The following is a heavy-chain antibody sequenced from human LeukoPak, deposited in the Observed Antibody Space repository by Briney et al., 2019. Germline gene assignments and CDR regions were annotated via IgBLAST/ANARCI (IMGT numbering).Heavy chain of an antibody. Sequence: PGGSLRLSCAASGFTLSSYGMHWVRQAPGKGLEWVAFIRYDGSNKYYADSVKGRFTISRDNSKNTLYLQMNSLRAEDTAVYYCAKAGSDQLPLYFQHWGQGTLVTVSS. CDR1: GFTLSSYG. CDR2: IRYDGSNK. CDR3: AKAGSDQLPLYFQH. D-gene: IGHD2-2*01. V-gene: IGHV3-30*02. J-gene: IGHJ1*01.